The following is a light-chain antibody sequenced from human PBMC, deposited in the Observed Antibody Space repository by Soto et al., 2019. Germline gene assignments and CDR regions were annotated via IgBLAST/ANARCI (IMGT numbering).Light chain of an antibody. CDR3: QQSYSTRMYT. Sequence: DIQMTQSPSSLSVSVGDRVTITCRASQSISSYLNWYQQKPGKAPKLLIYAASSLQSGVPSRFSGSGSGTDFTLTISSLQPEDFATYYCQQSYSTRMYTFGQGTKLEIK. J-gene: IGKJ2*01. CDR2: AAS. V-gene: IGKV1-39*01. CDR1: QSISSY.